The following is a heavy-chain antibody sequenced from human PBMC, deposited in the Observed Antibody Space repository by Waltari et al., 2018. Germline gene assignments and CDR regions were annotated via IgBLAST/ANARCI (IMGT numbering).Heavy chain of an antibody. V-gene: IGHV3-23*01. Sequence: EVQLLESGGGLVQPGGSLRLSCAASGFTFSSYAMSWVRQAPGKGLEWVSAIRGGGGGTYYADSVKGRFTISRDNSKNTLYLQMNSLRAEDTAVYYCAGPGLAVAGRGGWFDPWGQGTLVTVSS. CDR3: AGPGLAVAGRGGWFDP. CDR1: GFTFSSYA. CDR2: IRGGGGGT. J-gene: IGHJ5*02. D-gene: IGHD6-19*01.